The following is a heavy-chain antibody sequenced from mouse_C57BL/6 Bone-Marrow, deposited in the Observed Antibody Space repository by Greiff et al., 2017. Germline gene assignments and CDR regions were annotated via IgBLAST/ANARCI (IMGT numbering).Heavy chain of an antibody. CDR1: GYTFTGYW. Sequence: QVQLQQSGAELMKPGASVKLSCKATGYTFTGYWMEWVKQRPGHGLEWIGEILPGSGRTNYNEKFKGKATFTADTSSNQAYMQLSSLTTEDSAICYCARAPFYYAMDDWGQGTSVTVSS. V-gene: IGHV1-9*01. J-gene: IGHJ4*01. CDR3: ARAPFYYAMDD. CDR2: ILPGSGRT.